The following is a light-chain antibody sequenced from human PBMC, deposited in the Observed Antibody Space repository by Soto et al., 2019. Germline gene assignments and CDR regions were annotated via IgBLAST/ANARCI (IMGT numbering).Light chain of an antibody. CDR2: NVS. CDR1: QSVSSAY. Sequence: EIVLTQSPGTLSLSPGERATLSCRASQSVSSAYIAWYQQKPGQAPRLLIYNVSRRATGIPDRFSGSGSGTDFTLTVSRLEPEDFAVYYCQQYNNWPQTFGQGTKVDIK. V-gene: IGKV3-20*01. J-gene: IGKJ1*01. CDR3: QQYNNWPQT.